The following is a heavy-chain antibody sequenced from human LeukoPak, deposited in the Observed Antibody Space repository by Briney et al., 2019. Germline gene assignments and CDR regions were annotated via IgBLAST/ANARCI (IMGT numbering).Heavy chain of an antibody. CDR1: GGSFSGYY. CDR3: ARGILGSYYFDL. CDR2: IHHRGST. V-gene: IGHV4-34*01. J-gene: IGHJ2*01. D-gene: IGHD3-16*01. Sequence: SETLSLTCAVSGGSFSGYYLSWIRQPPGKGLEWIAEIHHRGSTSYKPSLRSRVTISGDASKNQISLKVTSVTAADTAVYYCARGILGSYYFDLWGRGTLVTVSS.